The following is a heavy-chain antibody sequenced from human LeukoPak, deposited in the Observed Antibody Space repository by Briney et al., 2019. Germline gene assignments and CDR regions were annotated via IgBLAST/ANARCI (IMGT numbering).Heavy chain of an antibody. Sequence: PGGSLRLSCAASGFTFSSYGMHWVRQAPGKGLEWVALIRYDGSNKYYADSVKGRFTISRDNSKNTLYLQMNSLRAEDTAVYYCAKDLSSSWYYFDYWGQGTLVTVSS. D-gene: IGHD6-13*01. J-gene: IGHJ4*02. CDR1: GFTFSSYG. CDR2: IRYDGSNK. CDR3: AKDLSSSWYYFDY. V-gene: IGHV3-30*02.